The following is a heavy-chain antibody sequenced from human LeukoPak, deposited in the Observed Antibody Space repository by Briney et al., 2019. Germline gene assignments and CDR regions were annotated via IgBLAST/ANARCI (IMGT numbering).Heavy chain of an antibody. CDR2: IWYYGSNK. V-gene: IGHV3-33*06. CDR3: AKDPNMDAFDY. J-gene: IGHJ4*02. D-gene: IGHD2-8*01. Sequence: GGSLRLSCAASGFTFSSYGMHWVRQAPGKGLEWVAVIWYYGSNKYYADSVKGRFTISRDNSKNKLYLQMNSMRAEDTAVYYCAKDPNMDAFDYWGQGTLVTVSS. CDR1: GFTFSSYG.